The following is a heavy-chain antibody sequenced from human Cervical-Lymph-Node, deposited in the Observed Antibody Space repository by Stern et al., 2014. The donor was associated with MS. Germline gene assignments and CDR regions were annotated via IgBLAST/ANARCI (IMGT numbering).Heavy chain of an antibody. V-gene: IGHV1-69*01. CDR2: IIPIIGPA. CDR3: AQAIENHLVYDFFDI. J-gene: IGHJ3*02. CDR1: GGTLNKYA. D-gene: IGHD2-2*02. Sequence: QVQPVQSGAEVKKPGSSVKVSCKTSGGTLNKYAISWVRQAPAQGLEWMGGIIPIIGPANYAQTVQGRVTITADESTTTAYMELSSLTSEDTAIYYCAQAIENHLVYDFFDIXGQGTMVTVSS.